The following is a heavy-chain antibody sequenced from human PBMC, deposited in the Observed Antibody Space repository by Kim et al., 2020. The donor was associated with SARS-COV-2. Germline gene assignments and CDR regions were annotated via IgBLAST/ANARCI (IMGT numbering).Heavy chain of an antibody. J-gene: IGHJ6*02. CDR1: GFSVADTY. Sequence: GGSLRLSCSASGFSVADTYINWVRQAPGGGLEWIAVIYLVGSTYFADSVKGRFTISRDKSTNTVYLEMNSLRVEDTAVYYCARDLRRSSLDYHFGMGVWGPGTTVTVSS. CDR2: IYLVGST. CDR3: ARDLRRSSLDYHFGMGV. V-gene: IGHV3-53*01.